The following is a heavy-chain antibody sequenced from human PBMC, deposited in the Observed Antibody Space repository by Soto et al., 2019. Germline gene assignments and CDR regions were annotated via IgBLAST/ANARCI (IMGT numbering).Heavy chain of an antibody. J-gene: IGHJ4*02. Sequence: EVQLVESGGGLVKPGGSLRLSCAASGFTFSSYTMIWVRQAPGKGLEWVSSISSSSTYIYYADSVKGRFTISRDNAKNSLYLQMKSLRAEDTAVYYCARFGYTTEAHWGQGTLVTVSS. D-gene: IGHD5-12*01. CDR3: ARFGYTTEAH. CDR1: GFTFSSYT. CDR2: ISSSSTYI. V-gene: IGHV3-21*01.